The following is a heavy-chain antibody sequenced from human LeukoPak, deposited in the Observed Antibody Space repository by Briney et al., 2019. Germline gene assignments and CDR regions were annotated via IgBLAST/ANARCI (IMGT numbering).Heavy chain of an antibody. V-gene: IGHV3-48*03. J-gene: IGHJ6*03. CDR3: ARHERRLLWFGELLYKSHYYYYMDV. CDR1: GFTFSSYE. D-gene: IGHD3-10*01. Sequence: PGGSLRLSCAASGFTFSSYEMNWVRQAPGKGLEGVSYISSSGSTIYYADSVKGRFTISRDNAKNSLYLQMNSLRAEDTAVYYCARHERRLLWFGELLYKSHYYYYMDVWGKGTTVTISS. CDR2: ISSSGSTI.